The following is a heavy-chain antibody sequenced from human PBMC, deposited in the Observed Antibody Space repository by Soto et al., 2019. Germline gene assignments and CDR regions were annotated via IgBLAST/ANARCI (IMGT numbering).Heavy chain of an antibody. CDR1: GGSFSGYY. CDR3: ARNQRLSYCSSTSCSLSNYYYYYGMDV. Sequence: SETLSLTCAVYGGSFSGYYWSWIRQPPGKGLEWIGEINHSGSTNYNPSLKSRVTISVDTSKNQFSLKLSSVTAADTAVYYCARNQRLSYCSSTSCSLSNYYYYYGMDVWGQGTTVTVSS. J-gene: IGHJ6*02. CDR2: INHSGST. D-gene: IGHD2-2*01. V-gene: IGHV4-34*01.